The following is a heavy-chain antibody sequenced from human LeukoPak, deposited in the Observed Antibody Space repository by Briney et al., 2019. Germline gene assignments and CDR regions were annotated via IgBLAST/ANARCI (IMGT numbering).Heavy chain of an antibody. J-gene: IGHJ6*02. V-gene: IGHV4-31*03. CDR2: IYYSGST. D-gene: IGHD1-7*01. CDR3: ARDNWNYGSSMDV. CDR1: GGSISSGGYY. Sequence: SETLSLTCTVSGGSISSGGYYWSWIRQHPGKGLEWIGYIYYSGSTYYNPSLKSRVTISVDTSKNQFSLKLSSVTAADTAVYYCARDNWNYGSSMDVWGQGTTVTVSS.